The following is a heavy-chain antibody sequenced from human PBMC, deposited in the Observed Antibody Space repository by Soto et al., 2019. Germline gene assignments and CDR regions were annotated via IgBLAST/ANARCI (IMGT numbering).Heavy chain of an antibody. CDR2: ISSTTNYI. J-gene: IGHJ4*02. CDR3: ARESEDLTSNFDY. Sequence: XESLLLSCAASGFTFTMYRMTWVRQAPGKGLEWVSSISSTTNYIYYGDSMKGRFTISRDNAKNSLYLEMNSLRAEDTAVYYCARESEDLTSNFDYWGQGTLVTVSS. CDR1: GFTFTMYR. V-gene: IGHV3-21*06.